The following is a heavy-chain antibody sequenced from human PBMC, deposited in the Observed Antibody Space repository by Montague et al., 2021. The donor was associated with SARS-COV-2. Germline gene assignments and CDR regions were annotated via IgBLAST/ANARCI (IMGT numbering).Heavy chain of an antibody. CDR2: IYSGENK. CDR3: AREKPEYYDGPGVFDI. Sequence: SLRLSCAASGFSVSSSYMNWVRQAPGKGLEWVSVIYSGENKYYADPVKGRFTISRDSSTNTLFLQMYSLRAEDTAVYYCAREKPEYYDGPGVFDIWGQGTMVTVSS. V-gene: IGHV3-53*01. J-gene: IGHJ3*02. CDR1: GFSVSSSY. D-gene: IGHD3-22*01.